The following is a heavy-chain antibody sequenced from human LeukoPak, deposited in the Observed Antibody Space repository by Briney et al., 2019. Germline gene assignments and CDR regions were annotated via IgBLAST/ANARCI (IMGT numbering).Heavy chain of an antibody. Sequence: GGSLRLSCAAYGFAFNTYWMHWVRQAPGTGLVWVSRINGDGSSTSYADFVKGRFTISRDNAKNTLYLQMNSLRAEETAIYYCARDKGYSIDQWGQGTLVTVSS. CDR2: INGDGSST. CDR3: ARDKGYSIDQ. CDR1: GFAFNTYW. J-gene: IGHJ5*02. D-gene: IGHD5-18*01. V-gene: IGHV3-74*01.